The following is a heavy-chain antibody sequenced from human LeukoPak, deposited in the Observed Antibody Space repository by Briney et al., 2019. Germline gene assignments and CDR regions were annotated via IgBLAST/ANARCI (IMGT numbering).Heavy chain of an antibody. D-gene: IGHD1-26*01. V-gene: IGHV4-61*05. J-gene: IGHJ4*02. CDR1: GGSISSSSYY. Sequence: SETLSLTCTVSGGSISSSSYYWGWIRQPPGKGLEWIGYIYYSGSTNYNPSLKSRVTISVDTSKNQFSLKLSSVTAADTAVYYCARVIGRELLPYYFDYWGQGTLVTVSS. CDR2: IYYSGST. CDR3: ARVIGRELLPYYFDY.